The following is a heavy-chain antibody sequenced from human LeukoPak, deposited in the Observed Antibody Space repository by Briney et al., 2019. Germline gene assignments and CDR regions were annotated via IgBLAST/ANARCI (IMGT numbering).Heavy chain of an antibody. Sequence: GRSLRLSCAASGFTFSSYGMHWVRQAPGKGLEWVAVIWYDGSNKYYADSVKGRFTISRDNSKNTLYLQMNSLSAEDTAVYYCARDSILWFGELGGWFAPWGQGTLVTVSS. V-gene: IGHV3-33*01. CDR2: IWYDGSNK. J-gene: IGHJ5*02. CDR3: ARDSILWFGELGGWFAP. CDR1: GFTFSSYG. D-gene: IGHD3-10*01.